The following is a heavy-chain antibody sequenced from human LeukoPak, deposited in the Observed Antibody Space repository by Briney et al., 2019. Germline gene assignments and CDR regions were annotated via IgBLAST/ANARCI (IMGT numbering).Heavy chain of an antibody. CDR1: GGSISSGGYY. D-gene: IGHD5-12*01. V-gene: IGHV4-31*03. Sequence: SETLSLSCTVSGGSISSGGYYWSWIRQHPGKGLEWIGYIYYSGSTYYNPSLKSRVTISVDTSKNQFSLKLSSVTAADTAVYYCARDATTRFASSASLDYWGQGTLVTVSS. J-gene: IGHJ4*02. CDR3: ARDATTRFASSASLDY. CDR2: IYYSGST.